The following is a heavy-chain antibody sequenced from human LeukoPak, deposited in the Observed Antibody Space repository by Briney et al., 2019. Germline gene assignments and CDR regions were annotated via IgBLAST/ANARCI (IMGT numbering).Heavy chain of an antibody. D-gene: IGHD2-21*02. CDR3: AGGGDLLNDFDY. Sequence: SETLSLTCAVYGGSFSGYYWSWIRQPPGKGLEWIGEINHSGSTNYNPSLKSRVTISVDTSKNQFSLKLSSVTAADTAVYYCAGGGDLLNDFDYWGQGTLVTVSS. CDR1: GGSFSGYY. V-gene: IGHV4-34*01. CDR2: INHSGST. J-gene: IGHJ4*02.